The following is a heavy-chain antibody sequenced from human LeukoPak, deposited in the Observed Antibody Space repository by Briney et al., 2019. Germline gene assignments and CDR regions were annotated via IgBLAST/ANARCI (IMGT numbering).Heavy chain of an antibody. CDR2: VYTSGST. J-gene: IGHJ6*03. CDR1: GGSISSYY. Sequence: KTSETLSLTCTVSGGSISSYYWSWIRQPPGKGLEWIGYVYTSGSTNYNPSLKSRVTISVDTSKNQFSLKLSSVTAADTAVYYCARLRVDYYYYYMDVWGKGTTVTVSS. CDR3: ARLRVDYYYYYMDV. V-gene: IGHV4-4*09.